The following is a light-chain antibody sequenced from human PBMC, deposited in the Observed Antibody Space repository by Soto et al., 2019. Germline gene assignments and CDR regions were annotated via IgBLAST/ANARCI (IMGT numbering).Light chain of an antibody. Sequence: EIVMTQSPATLSVSPGERATLSCRASQSVSSDLAWYQQLPGQAPRLLIYGTSTRAAGIPDRFTGSGSGTDFSLTISRLEPEDFALYYCQHYGSSLPWTFGQGTKVDIK. CDR2: GTS. J-gene: IGKJ1*01. CDR3: QHYGSSLPWT. V-gene: IGKV3-20*01. CDR1: QSVSSD.